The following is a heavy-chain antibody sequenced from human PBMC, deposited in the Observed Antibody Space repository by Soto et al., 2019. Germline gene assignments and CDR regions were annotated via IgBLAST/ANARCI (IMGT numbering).Heavy chain of an antibody. CDR3: ARLASWTGTTGYYYGMDV. CDR1: GYSFTSYW. V-gene: IGHV5-51*01. J-gene: IGHJ6*02. D-gene: IGHD1-7*01. CDR2: IFPGDSDT. Sequence: PGESLKISCKGSGYSFTSYWIGWVRQMPGKGLEWMGIIFPGDSDTRYSPSFQGQVTISADKSISTAYLQWSSLKASDTAFYYCARLASWTGTTGYYYGMDVWGQGTTVTVSS.